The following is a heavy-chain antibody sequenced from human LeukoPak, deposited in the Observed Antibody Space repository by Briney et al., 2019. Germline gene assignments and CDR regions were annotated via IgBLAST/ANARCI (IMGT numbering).Heavy chain of an antibody. J-gene: IGHJ4*02. V-gene: IGHV3-53*01. CDR2: IYSDNA. CDR3: ARRAGAYSHPYDY. CDR1: GFTVSSNS. D-gene: IGHD4/OR15-4a*01. Sequence: GGSLRLSCTVSGFTVSSNSMSWDRQAPGKGLEWVSFIYSDNAHYSDSVKGRFTISRDNSKNTLYLQMNSLRAEDTAVYYCARRAGAYSHPYDYWGQGTLVTVSS.